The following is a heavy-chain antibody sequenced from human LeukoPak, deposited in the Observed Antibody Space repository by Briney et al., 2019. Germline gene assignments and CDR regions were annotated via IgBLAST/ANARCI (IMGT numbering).Heavy chain of an antibody. J-gene: IGHJ4*02. Sequence: GESLKISCKGSGYSFTSYWIGWVRQMPGKGLEWMGIIFPGDSDTRYSPSFQGQVTISADKSISTAYLQWSSLKASDTAMYYCARASAYYFDSSAYTESARGDYWGQGTLVTVSS. CDR1: GYSFTSYW. V-gene: IGHV5-51*01. D-gene: IGHD3-22*01. CDR2: IFPGDSDT. CDR3: ARASAYYFDSSAYTESARGDY.